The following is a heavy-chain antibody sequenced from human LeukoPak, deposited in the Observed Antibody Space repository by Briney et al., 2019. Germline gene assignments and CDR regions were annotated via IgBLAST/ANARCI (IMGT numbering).Heavy chain of an antibody. CDR1: GFTFDDYG. Sequence: PGGSLRLSCAASGFTFDDYGMSWVRQAPGKGLEWVSGINWNGGSTGYADSVKGRFTISRDNAKNSLYLQMNSLRAEDTAVYYCAADFGVEFIGGFPYWGQGTLVTVSS. J-gene: IGHJ4*02. D-gene: IGHD3-10*01. V-gene: IGHV3-20*04. CDR3: AADFGVEFIGGFPY. CDR2: INWNGGST.